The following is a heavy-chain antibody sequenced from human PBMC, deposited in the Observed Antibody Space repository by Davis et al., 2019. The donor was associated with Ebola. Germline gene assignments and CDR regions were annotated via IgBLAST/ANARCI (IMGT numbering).Heavy chain of an antibody. CDR3: ARDRGSGRPQGYMDV. D-gene: IGHD1-26*01. CDR1: GGSISSYY. J-gene: IGHJ6*03. V-gene: IGHV4-4*07. Sequence: PGGSLRLSCTVSGGSISSYYWSWIRQPAGKGLEWIGRIYTSGSTNYNPSLKSRVTISVDTSKNQFSLKLSSVTAADTAVYYCARDRGSGRPQGYMDVWGKGTTVTVSS. CDR2: IYTSGST.